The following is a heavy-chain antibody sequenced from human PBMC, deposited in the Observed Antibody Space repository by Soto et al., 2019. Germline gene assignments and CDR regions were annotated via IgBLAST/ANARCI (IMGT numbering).Heavy chain of an antibody. V-gene: IGHV1-69*02. D-gene: IGHD2-15*01. Sequence: GASVKVSCKASGGTFSSYTISWVRQAPGQGLEWMGRIIPILGIANYAQKFQGRVTITADKSTSTAYMELSSLRSEDTAVYYCAGSLLGYCSGGSCYEQAPDYWGQGTLVTVSS. CDR3: AGSLLGYCSGGSCYEQAPDY. J-gene: IGHJ4*02. CDR2: IIPILGIA. CDR1: GGTFSSYT.